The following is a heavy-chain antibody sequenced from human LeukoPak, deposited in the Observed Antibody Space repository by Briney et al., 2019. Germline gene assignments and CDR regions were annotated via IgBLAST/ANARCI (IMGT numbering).Heavy chain of an antibody. D-gene: IGHD3-22*01. CDR2: INSDGSST. CDR3: ATYYYDSSGYFSAFDI. J-gene: IGHJ3*02. CDR1: GFTFSSYW. Sequence: GGSLRLSCAASGFTFSSYWTHWVRQAPGKGLVWVSRINSDGSSTSYADSVKGRFTISRDNAKNTLYLQMNSLRAEDTAVYYCATYYYDSSGYFSAFDIWGQGTMVTVSS. V-gene: IGHV3-74*01.